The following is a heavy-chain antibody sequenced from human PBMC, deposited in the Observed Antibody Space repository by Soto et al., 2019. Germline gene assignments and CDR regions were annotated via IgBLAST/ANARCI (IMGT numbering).Heavy chain of an antibody. CDR3: ARLVTDFDY. CDR2: IHHSGST. V-gene: IGHV4-39*01. D-gene: IGHD2-21*02. CDR1: GGSISSMNHF. J-gene: IGHJ4*02. Sequence: SETLSLTCTVSGGSISSMNHFWSWIRQPPGKGLEWIATIHHSGSTYHNPSLQSRVTISVDTSRNQFSLGLSSVTAADTAVYYCARLVTDFDYWGQGTLVTVSS.